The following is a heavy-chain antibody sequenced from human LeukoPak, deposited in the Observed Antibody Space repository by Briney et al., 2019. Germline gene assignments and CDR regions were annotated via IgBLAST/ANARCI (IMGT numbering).Heavy chain of an antibody. V-gene: IGHV4-34*01. D-gene: IGHD6-6*01. CDR3: ARSSYYYYMDV. Sequence: PSETLSLTCAVYGGSFSGYYWSRIRQPPGKGLEWIGEINHSGSTNYNPSLKSRVTISVDTSKNQFSLKLSSVTAADTAVYYCARSSYYYYMDVWGKGTTVTVSS. CDR1: GGSFSGYY. J-gene: IGHJ6*03. CDR2: INHSGST.